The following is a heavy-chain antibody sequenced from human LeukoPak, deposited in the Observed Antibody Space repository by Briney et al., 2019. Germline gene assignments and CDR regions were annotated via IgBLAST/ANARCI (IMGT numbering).Heavy chain of an antibody. CDR2: ISGSGGST. D-gene: IGHD2-2*03. CDR1: GFTFSSYA. J-gene: IGHJ5*02. CDR3: AKDGYCSSTSCRATPFDP. V-gene: IGHV3-23*01. Sequence: GGSLRLSCAASGFTFSSYAMSWVRQAPGKGLEWVSAISGSGGSTYYADSVKGRFTISRDNSKNTLYLQMNSLGAEDTAVYYCAKDGYCSSTSCRATPFDPWGQGTLVTVSS.